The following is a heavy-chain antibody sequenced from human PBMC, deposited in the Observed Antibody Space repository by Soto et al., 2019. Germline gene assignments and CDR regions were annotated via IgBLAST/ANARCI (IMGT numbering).Heavy chain of an antibody. Sequence: GGSLRLSCAASGFTFSSYSMNWVRQAPGKGLEWVSYISSSSSTIYYADSVKGRFTISRDNAKNSLYLQMNSLRAEDTAVYYCARAIVVVPAARYSHYYMDVWGKGTTVTVSS. CDR1: GFTFSSYS. CDR3: ARAIVVVPAARYSHYYMDV. J-gene: IGHJ6*03. D-gene: IGHD2-2*01. V-gene: IGHV3-48*01. CDR2: ISSSSSTI.